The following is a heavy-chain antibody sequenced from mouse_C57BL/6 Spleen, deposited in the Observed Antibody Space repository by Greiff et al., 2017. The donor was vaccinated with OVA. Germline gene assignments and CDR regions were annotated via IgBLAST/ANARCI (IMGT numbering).Heavy chain of an antibody. CDR3: ARVTTVVAYYAMDY. V-gene: IGHV2-2*01. CDR2: IWSGGST. D-gene: IGHD1-1*01. J-gene: IGHJ4*01. Sequence: VQLKESGPGLVQPSQSLSITCTVSGFSLTSYGVHWVRQSPGKGLEWLGVIWSGGSTDYNAAFISRLSISKDNSKSQVFFKMNSLQADDTAIYYCARVTTVVAYYAMDYWGQGTSVTVSS. CDR1: GFSLTSYG.